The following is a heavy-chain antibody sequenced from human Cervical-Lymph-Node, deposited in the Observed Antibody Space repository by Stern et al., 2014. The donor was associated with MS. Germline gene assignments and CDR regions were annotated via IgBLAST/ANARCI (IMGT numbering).Heavy chain of an antibody. CDR2: SYPGDSQT. V-gene: IGHV5-51*01. CDR1: GYNFTTYW. Sequence: VQLVQSGAEVKKPGESLKISCKGSGYNFTTYWIAWVRQMPGRGLEWMALSYPGDSQTRSPPSYHGHVIMSDDTSISPAYLQWSSLKASDTAIYYCARPSNSGLFLHHWGQGTLVTVSS. D-gene: IGHD6-19*01. J-gene: IGHJ1*01. CDR3: ARPSNSGLFLHH.